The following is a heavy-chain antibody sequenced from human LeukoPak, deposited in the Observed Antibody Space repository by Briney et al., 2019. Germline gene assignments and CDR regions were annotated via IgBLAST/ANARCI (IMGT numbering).Heavy chain of an antibody. V-gene: IGHV3-7*03. Sequence: GGSLRLSCAASGFTFSSSWMSWVRQAPGKGLEWVANINQDGSEKHYVDSVKGRFTISRDNSKNTLYLQVNSLRAEDTAVYYCAKGGKWDVTPFDYWGQGTLVTVSS. CDR3: AKGGKWDVTPFDY. J-gene: IGHJ4*02. CDR1: GFTFSSSW. D-gene: IGHD1-26*01. CDR2: INQDGSEK.